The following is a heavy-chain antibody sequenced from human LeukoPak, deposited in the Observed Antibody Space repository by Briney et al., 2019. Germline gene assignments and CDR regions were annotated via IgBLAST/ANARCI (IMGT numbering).Heavy chain of an antibody. D-gene: IGHD3-3*01. Sequence: SETLSLTCAVYGGSFSGYYWSWIRQPPGKGLEWIGEINHSGSTNYNPSLESRVTISVDTSKNQFSLKLSSVTAADTAVYYCARTEEFGVVYYFDYWGQGTLVTVSS. J-gene: IGHJ4*02. V-gene: IGHV4-34*01. CDR3: ARTEEFGVVYYFDY. CDR1: GGSFSGYY. CDR2: INHSGST.